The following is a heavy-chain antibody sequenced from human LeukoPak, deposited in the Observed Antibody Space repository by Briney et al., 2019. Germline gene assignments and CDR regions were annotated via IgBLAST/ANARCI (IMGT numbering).Heavy chain of an antibody. V-gene: IGHV3-23*01. CDR1: GFTFSSYA. CDR2: ISGSGGST. CDR3: AKSYDSSGYYYFDY. D-gene: IGHD3-22*01. Sequence: GGSLRLSCAASGFTFSSYAMSWVRQAPGKGLEWGSAISGSGGSTYYADSVKGRFTISRDNSKNTLYLQMNSLRAEDTAVYYCAKSYDSSGYYYFDYWGQATLVTVSS. J-gene: IGHJ4*02.